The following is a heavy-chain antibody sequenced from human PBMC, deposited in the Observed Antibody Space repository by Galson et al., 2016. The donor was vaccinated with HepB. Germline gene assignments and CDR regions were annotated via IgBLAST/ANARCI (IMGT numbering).Heavy chain of an antibody. D-gene: IGHD2-2*01. V-gene: IGHV5-51*01. CDR2: TYPADPQV. J-gene: IGHJ6*02. Sequence: QSGAEVKKPGESLKISCQGSGYRFETYWIMWVRQMPGKGLEWMGITYPADPQVRYSPTFQGQVIISADKSLKTAYVQWHTLKASDTATYFCARAWSSPWGGMDVWGQGTTVTVSS. CDR1: GYRFETYW. CDR3: ARAWSSPWGGMDV.